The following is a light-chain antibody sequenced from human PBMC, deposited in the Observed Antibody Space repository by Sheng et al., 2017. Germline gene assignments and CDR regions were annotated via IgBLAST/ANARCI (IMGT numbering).Light chain of an antibody. CDR3: QSYDSSMSVFXV. V-gene: IGLV1-40*01. CDR2: GNS. CDR1: SSNIGAGYD. J-gene: IGLJ1*01. Sequence: QSVLTQPPSVSGAPGQRVTISCTGSSSNIGAGYDVHWYQQLPGTAPKLLIYGNSNRPSGVPDRVSGSKSGTSASLAITGLQAEDEADYYCQSYDSSMSVFXVFGTGTKVTVL.